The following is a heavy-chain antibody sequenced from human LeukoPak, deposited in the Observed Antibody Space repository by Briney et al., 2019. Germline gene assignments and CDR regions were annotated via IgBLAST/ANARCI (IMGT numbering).Heavy chain of an antibody. Sequence: ASVTVSCKASGYTFTSYGISWVRQAPGQGLEWMGWISAYNGSTNYAQKLQGRVTMTTDTSTSTAYMELRSLRSDDTAVYYCARSITMIVVTSANAYYFDYWGQGTLVTVSS. D-gene: IGHD3-22*01. CDR1: GYTFTSYG. CDR3: ARSITMIVVTSANAYYFDY. CDR2: ISAYNGST. J-gene: IGHJ4*02. V-gene: IGHV1-18*01.